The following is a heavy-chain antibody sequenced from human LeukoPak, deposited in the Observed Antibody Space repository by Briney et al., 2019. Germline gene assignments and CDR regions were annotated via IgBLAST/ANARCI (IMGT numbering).Heavy chain of an antibody. D-gene: IGHD6-25*01. CDR1: GVSISSSSYY. CDR3: AKSGGYGLIYY. Sequence: SETLSLTCNVSGVSISSSSYYWGWIRQPPGKGLEWIGSIYSSGSTYYNSSLKSRVTISIDTSKNQVSLKMSSVTAADTAVYYCAKSGGYGLIYYWGQGTLVTVSS. CDR2: IYSSGST. J-gene: IGHJ4*01. V-gene: IGHV4-39*01.